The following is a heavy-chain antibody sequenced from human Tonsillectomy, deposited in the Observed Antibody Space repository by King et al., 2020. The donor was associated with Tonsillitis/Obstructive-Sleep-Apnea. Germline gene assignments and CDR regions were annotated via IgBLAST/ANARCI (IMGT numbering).Heavy chain of an antibody. Sequence: VQLVQSGAEVKKPGESLKISCKGSGYSFTNYWIGWVRQMPGKGLEWMGIIYPGDSDTRYSPSFQGQVTISADKSISTASLQWSSLTASDTAMYYCARHSLDGGGDCYSGGTWFDPWGQGTLVTVSS. D-gene: IGHD2-21*01. CDR3: ARHSLDGGGDCYSGGTWFDP. CDR2: IYPGDSDT. CDR1: GYSFTNYW. J-gene: IGHJ5*02. V-gene: IGHV5-51*01.